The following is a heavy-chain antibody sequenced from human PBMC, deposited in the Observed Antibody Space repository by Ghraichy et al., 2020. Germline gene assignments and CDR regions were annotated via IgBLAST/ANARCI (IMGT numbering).Heavy chain of an antibody. CDR1: GGSISSYY. D-gene: IGHD1-7*01. V-gene: IGHV4-4*07. Sequence: SQTLSLTCTVSGGSISSYYWSRIRQPAGKGLEWIGRIYTSGSTNYNPSLKSRVTMSVDTSKNQFSLKLSSVTAADTAVYYCARELELTTPWFDPWGQGTLVTVSS. J-gene: IGHJ5*02. CDR3: ARELELTTPWFDP. CDR2: IYTSGST.